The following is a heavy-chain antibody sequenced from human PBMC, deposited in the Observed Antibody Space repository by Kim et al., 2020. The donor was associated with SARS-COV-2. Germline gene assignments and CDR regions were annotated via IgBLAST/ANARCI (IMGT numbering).Heavy chain of an antibody. CDR3: ARDFRQITIFGVGGMDV. CDR2: IWYDGSNK. V-gene: IGHV3-33*01. CDR1: GFTFSSYG. Sequence: GGSLRLSCAASGFTFSSYGMHWVRQAPGQGLEWVAVIWYDGSNKYYADSVKGRFTITRDNSKNTLYLQKNSLRAEDTAVYYCARDFRQITIFGVGGMDVWGRGTTVTVSS. J-gene: IGHJ6*04. D-gene: IGHD3-3*01.